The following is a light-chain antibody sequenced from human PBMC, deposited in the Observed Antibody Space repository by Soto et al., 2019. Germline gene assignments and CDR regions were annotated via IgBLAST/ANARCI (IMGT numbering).Light chain of an antibody. J-gene: IGLJ1*01. CDR3: SSYTSSGIYV. CDR2: DVR. CDR1: SSDFGGYNY. Sequence: ALTQPASLSGSPGQSITISCTGTSSDFGGYNYVSWYQRHPGEAPKLLISDVRNRPSGVSNRFSGSKSGNTASLTISGLQAEDEADYYCSSYTSSGIYVFGTGTKVT. V-gene: IGLV2-14*03.